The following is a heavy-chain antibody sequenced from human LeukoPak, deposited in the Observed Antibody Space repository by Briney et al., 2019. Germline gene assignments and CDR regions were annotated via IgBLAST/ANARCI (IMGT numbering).Heavy chain of an antibody. Sequence: GGSLRLSCAASGFTFSSYSMNWVRQAPGKGLEWVSSISSSSSYIYYADSVKGRFTISRDNAKDSLYLQMNSLRAEDTAVYYCARARYYDSTGRYYYYGMDVWGQGTTVTVS. CDR3: ARARYYDSTGRYYYYGMDV. CDR2: ISSSSSYI. D-gene: IGHD3-22*01. J-gene: IGHJ6*02. V-gene: IGHV3-21*01. CDR1: GFTFSSYS.